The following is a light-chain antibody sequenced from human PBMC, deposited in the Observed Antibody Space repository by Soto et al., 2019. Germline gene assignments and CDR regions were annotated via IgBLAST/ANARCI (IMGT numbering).Light chain of an antibody. CDR1: SSDVGGYNY. V-gene: IGLV2-8*01. CDR2: EVS. CDR3: SSYAGSNKLV. J-gene: IGLJ2*01. Sequence: QSALTQPPSASGSPGQSVTISCTGTSSDVGGYNYVSWYQQHPGKAPKLMIYEVSKRPSGVPDRFSGSKSGNTASLTVAGLREEDEADYYCSSYAGSNKLVFGGGTKRTVL.